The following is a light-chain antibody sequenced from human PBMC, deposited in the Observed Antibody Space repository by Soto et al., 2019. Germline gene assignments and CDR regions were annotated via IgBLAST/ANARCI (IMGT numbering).Light chain of an antibody. CDR1: TSNLGAGYD. V-gene: IGLV1-40*01. CDR3: QSYDTMLSGPGV. J-gene: IGLJ2*01. CDR2: NNI. Sequence: QSVLTQPPSVSGAPGQTVTISCTGSTSNLGAGYDVHWYQQLPGTAPKLLVYNNINRPSGVPDRFSGSKSGTSASLAITGLQAEDEADYYCQSYDTMLSGPGVFGGGTQLTVL.